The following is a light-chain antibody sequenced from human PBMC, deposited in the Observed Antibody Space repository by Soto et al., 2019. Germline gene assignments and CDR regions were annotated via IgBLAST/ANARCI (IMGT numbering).Light chain of an antibody. V-gene: IGLV2-14*03. CDR2: DVN. Sequence: QSALTQPASVSGSPGQSITISCTGTSSDIGGYDYVSWYQRHPGKAPKLIIYDVNNRPSGVSNRFSGSKSGNTASLTISGLQAEDEADYYCTSYASGSCHVVFGGGTKVTVL. J-gene: IGLJ2*01. CDR3: TSYASGSCHVV. CDR1: SSDIGGYDY.